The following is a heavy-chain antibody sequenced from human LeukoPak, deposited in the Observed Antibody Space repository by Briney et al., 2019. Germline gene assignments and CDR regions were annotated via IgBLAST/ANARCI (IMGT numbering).Heavy chain of an antibody. Sequence: PGGSLRLSCAASGFTFSSYWMSWVRQAPGKGLEWVANIKQDGSEKYYVDSVKGPFTISRDNAKNSLYLQMNSLRAEDTAVYYCARDTITMVRGVNFYWGQGTLVTVSS. CDR1: GFTFSSYW. CDR3: ARDTITMVRGVNFY. CDR2: IKQDGSEK. D-gene: IGHD3-10*01. V-gene: IGHV3-7*03. J-gene: IGHJ4*02.